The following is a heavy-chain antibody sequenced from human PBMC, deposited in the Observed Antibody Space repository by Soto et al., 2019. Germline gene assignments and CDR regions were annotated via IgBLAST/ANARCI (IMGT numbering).Heavy chain of an antibody. CDR1: GFTFSNHW. Sequence: PGGSLRLSCAASGFTFSNHWMHWVRQAPGKGLVWVSRIDTHVRSTTYADPVKCRFTISRDNSNNTLYLQIDSPRAEDTAVYYSARFGNYPDPPGLLYRVEGXLVPVSS. D-gene: IGHD2-21*01. V-gene: IGHV3-74*01. CDR3: ARFGNYPDPPGLLY. J-gene: IGHJ4*02. CDR2: IDTHVRST.